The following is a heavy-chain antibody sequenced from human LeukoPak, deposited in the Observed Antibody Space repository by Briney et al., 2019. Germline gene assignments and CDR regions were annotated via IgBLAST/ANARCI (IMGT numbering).Heavy chain of an antibody. D-gene: IGHD2-15*01. CDR2: INPNSGGT. CDR1: GYTFTGYY. V-gene: IGHV1-2*02. Sequence: ASVKVSCKASGYTFTGYYMHWVRQAPGQGLEWMGWINPNSGGTNYAQKFQGRVTMTRDTSISTAYMELSRLRSDDTAVYYCARAGWDIVVVVAATHSEYFQHWGQGTLVTVSS. J-gene: IGHJ1*01. CDR3: ARAGWDIVVVVAATHSEYFQH.